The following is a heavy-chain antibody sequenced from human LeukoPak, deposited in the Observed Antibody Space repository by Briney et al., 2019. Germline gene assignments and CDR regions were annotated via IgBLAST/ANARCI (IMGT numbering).Heavy chain of an antibody. Sequence: GGSLRLSCAAPGFTFSTYSMTWVRQAPGKGLEWVAYMKEGGSEKYVDSVKGRFTISRDNAKNSLYLQMNSLRAEDTAVYYCAKDLLGQWPTVFDYWGQGTLVTVSS. V-gene: IGHV3-7*01. CDR2: MKEGGSEK. J-gene: IGHJ4*02. D-gene: IGHD6-19*01. CDR3: AKDLLGQWPTVFDY. CDR1: GFTFSTYS.